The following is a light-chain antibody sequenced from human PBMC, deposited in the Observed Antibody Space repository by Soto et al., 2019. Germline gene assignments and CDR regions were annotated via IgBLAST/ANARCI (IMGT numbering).Light chain of an antibody. Sequence: QSVLTQPPSASGSPGQSVTISCTGTSSDVGGYNYVSWYQQHPGKAPKLMIYEVSKRPSGVPDRFSGSKSGNTASLTVYGLQAEDEDDYYCSSYAGSNAVFGGGTELTVL. J-gene: IGLJ2*01. V-gene: IGLV2-8*01. CDR2: EVS. CDR3: SSYAGSNAV. CDR1: SSDVGGYNY.